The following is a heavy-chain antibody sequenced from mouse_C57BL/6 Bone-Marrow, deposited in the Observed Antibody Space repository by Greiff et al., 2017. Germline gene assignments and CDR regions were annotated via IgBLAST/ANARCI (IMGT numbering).Heavy chain of an antibody. J-gene: IGHJ3*01. V-gene: IGHV1-62-2*01. CDR2: FYPGSGSI. D-gene: IGHD2-3*01. CDR3: ARHGYDGYPAWFAY. CDR1: GYTFTEYT. Sequence: QVQLQQSGAELVKPGASVKLSCKASGYTFTEYTIHWVKQRSGQGLEWIGWFYPGSGSIKSNETFKDKATLTAEKSSSTVYIELIRLTSEDSAVYFCARHGYDGYPAWFAYWGQGTLVTVSA.